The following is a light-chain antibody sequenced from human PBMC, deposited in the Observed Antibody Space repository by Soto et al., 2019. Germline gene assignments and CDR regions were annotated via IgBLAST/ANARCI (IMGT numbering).Light chain of an antibody. V-gene: IGKV1-5*03. CDR2: QAS. J-gene: IGKJ1*01. CDR1: QSINIY. Sequence: DIQETPSPSTLSASVGARVTITCRASQSINIYLAWYRQKPGKAPELLIYQASILEPGVPSRFSGRGSGTEFTLTISSLQPDDFATYYCQQYNSYWAFGQGTQGGYQ. CDR3: QQYNSYWA.